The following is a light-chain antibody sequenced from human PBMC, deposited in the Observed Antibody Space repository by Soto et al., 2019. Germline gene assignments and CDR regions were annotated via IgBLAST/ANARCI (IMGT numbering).Light chain of an antibody. CDR1: QSVLYSSNNKDY. CDR3: QQYYNTPLT. J-gene: IGKJ4*01. CDR2: WAS. Sequence: DIVMTQSPDSLAVSLGERATINCKSSQSVLYSSNNKDYLAWYQQKPGQPPKLLIYWASTRESGVPDRISGSGSGTDFTLTISSLQAEDVAAYYCQQYYNTPLTFGGGTKV. V-gene: IGKV4-1*01.